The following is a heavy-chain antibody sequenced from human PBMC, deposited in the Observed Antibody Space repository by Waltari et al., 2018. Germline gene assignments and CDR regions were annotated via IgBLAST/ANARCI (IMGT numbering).Heavy chain of an antibody. V-gene: IGHV3-23*01. Sequence: QLLESGGGLLQPGGSLRLSCEASGFAFTRYAMSWVRQAPGKGLEWVTAITDTGADTFHADSVKGRFTISRDNSKNRLYLQMNSLRDEDTAIYYCVKGSDTSRPYYFDYWGQGTLVTVSS. CDR2: ITDTGADT. J-gene: IGHJ4*02. CDR3: VKGSDTSRPYYFDY. CDR1: GFAFTRYA. D-gene: IGHD6-6*01.